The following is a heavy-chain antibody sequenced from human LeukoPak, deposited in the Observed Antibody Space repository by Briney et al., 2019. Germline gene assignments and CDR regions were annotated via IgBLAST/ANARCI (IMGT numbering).Heavy chain of an antibody. V-gene: IGHV1-3*01. Sequence: AASVKVSCKASGYTFTCYAMHWVRQAPGQRLEWMGWINAGNGNTKYSQKFQGRVTITRDTSASTAYMELSSLRSEDTAVYYCARDSSSWYFDLWGRGTLVTVSS. CDR1: GYTFTCYA. J-gene: IGHJ2*01. CDR2: INAGNGNT. CDR3: ARDSSSWYFDL. D-gene: IGHD6-13*01.